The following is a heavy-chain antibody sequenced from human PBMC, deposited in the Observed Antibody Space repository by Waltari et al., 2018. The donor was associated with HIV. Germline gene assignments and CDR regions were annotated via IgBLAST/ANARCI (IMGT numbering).Heavy chain of an antibody. J-gene: IGHJ4*02. CDR3: AKDDSTGSSGYYPFHY. V-gene: IGHV3-23*04. CDR1: GFTFTNYA. D-gene: IGHD3-22*01. Sequence: EVQLVESGGGLVQPGGSLRLSCAASGFTFTNYAMNWVRRAPGKGVEVVSAISGMGGSTYNADSVKGRFTISRDNSKNTLYLQMNSLRAEDTALYYCAKDDSTGSSGYYPFHYWGQGTLITVSS. CDR2: ISGMGGST.